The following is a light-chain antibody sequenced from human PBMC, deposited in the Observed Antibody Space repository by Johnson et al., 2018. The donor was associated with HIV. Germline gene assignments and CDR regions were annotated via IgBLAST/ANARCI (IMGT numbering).Light chain of an antibody. CDR3: GTWDSSLSAGEV. Sequence: QSVLTQPPSVSAAPGQKVTISCSGSSSNIGNNYISWYQQVPGTAPKLLIYDNDKRPLGIPDRFSGSKSGTSATLGITGLQTGDEADYYCGTWDSSLSAGEVFGTGTKVTVL. CDR1: SSNIGNNY. V-gene: IGLV1-51*01. J-gene: IGLJ1*01. CDR2: DND.